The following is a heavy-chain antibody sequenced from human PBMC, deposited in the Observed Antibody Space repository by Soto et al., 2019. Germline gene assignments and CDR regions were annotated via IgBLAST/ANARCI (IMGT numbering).Heavy chain of an antibody. CDR3: ARVFHVVVVAATLLWFDP. D-gene: IGHD2-15*01. J-gene: IGHJ5*02. V-gene: IGHV4-31*03. CDR1: GGSISSGGYY. Sequence: PSATLSLTCTVSGGSISSGGYYWSWIRQHPGKGLEWIGYNYYSGSTYYNPSLKSRVTISVATSKNQFSLKLSPVTAADTPVDSCARVFHVVVVAATLLWFDPWGQGTLVTVSS. CDR2: NYYSGST.